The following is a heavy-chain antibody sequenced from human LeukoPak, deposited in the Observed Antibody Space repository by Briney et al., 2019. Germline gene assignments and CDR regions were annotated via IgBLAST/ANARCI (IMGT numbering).Heavy chain of an antibody. V-gene: IGHV1-2*06. CDR1: GYTFTGYY. J-gene: IGHJ5*02. CDR3: ARSGGYYGEPSNP. Sequence: ASVKVSCKASGYTFTGYYMHWVRQAPGQGLEWMGRINPNSGGTNYAQKFQGRVTMTRDTSISTAYMELSRLRPDDTAVYYCARSGGYYGEPSNPWGQGTLVTVSS. CDR2: INPNSGGT. D-gene: IGHD4-17*01.